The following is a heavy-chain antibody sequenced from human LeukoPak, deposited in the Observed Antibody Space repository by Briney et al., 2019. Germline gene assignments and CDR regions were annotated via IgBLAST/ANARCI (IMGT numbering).Heavy chain of an antibody. CDR1: GGSISRSN. V-gene: IGHV4-39*01. CDR3: ARHVEAARPLYMDV. D-gene: IGHD6-6*01. J-gene: IGHJ6*03. Sequence: SETLSLTCTVSGGSISRSNWGWIRQPPGKGLEWIGSMYFSGSTYYKPSLKSRVTISVDTSKNQFSLKLSSVTPEDTAVYYCARHVEAARPLYMDVWGKGTTVTVSS. CDR2: MYFSGST.